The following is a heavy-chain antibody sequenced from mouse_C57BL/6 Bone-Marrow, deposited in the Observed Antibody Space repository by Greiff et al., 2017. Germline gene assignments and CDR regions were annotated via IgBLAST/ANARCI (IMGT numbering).Heavy chain of an antibody. J-gene: IGHJ2*01. CDR3: ERSGYPVPFDY. Sequence: QVHVKQSGAELVRPGTSVKMSCKASGYTFTNYWIGWAKQRPGHGLEWIGDIYPGGGYTNYNEKFKGKATLTADKSSSTAYMQFSSLTSEDSADDSCERSGYPVPFDYWGQGTTLTVSS. V-gene: IGHV1-63*01. CDR1: GYTFTNYW. D-gene: IGHD1-2*01. CDR2: IYPGGGYT.